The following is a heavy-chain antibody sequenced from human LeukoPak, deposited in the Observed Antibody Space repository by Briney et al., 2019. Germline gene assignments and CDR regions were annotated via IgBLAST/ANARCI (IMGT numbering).Heavy chain of an antibody. CDR2: ISGSGGST. J-gene: IGHJ4*02. Sequence: GGSLRLSCAASGFTFSSYSMSWVRQAPGKGLEWVSAISGSGGSTYYADSVKGRFTISRDNSKNTLYLQMNSLRAEDTAVYYCARAEGYCSSTSCLNPDYWGQGTLVTVSS. CDR1: GFTFSSYS. CDR3: ARAEGYCSSTSCLNPDY. V-gene: IGHV3-23*01. D-gene: IGHD2-2*01.